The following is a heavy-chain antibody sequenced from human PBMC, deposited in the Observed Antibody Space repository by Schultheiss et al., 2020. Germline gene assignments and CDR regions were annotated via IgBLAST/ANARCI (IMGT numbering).Heavy chain of an antibody. D-gene: IGHD2-15*01. V-gene: IGHV3-74*01. J-gene: IGHJ6*02. CDR3: ARDPAGTEDRFGMDV. Sequence: SLKISCAASGFTFSNFWMHWVRQVPGKGLMWVSRISTDGSSTTYADSVKGRFTISRDNAKSTLHLQMTSLRAEDTALYYCARDPAGTEDRFGMDVWGQGTTVTVSS. CDR2: ISTDGSST. CDR1: GFTFSNFW.